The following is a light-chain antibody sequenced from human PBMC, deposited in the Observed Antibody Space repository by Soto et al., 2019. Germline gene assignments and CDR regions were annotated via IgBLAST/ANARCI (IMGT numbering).Light chain of an antibody. Sequence: QSALTQPPSASGSPGQSVTISCTGTSSDVGGYNYVSWYQQHPGKAPKLMIYEVSKRPSGVPDRFSGSKSGNTASLTVSGLQAEDEADYYCSSYAGSNYVFGTGTMLTVL. CDR3: SSYAGSNYV. CDR2: EVS. J-gene: IGLJ1*01. CDR1: SSDVGGYNY. V-gene: IGLV2-8*01.